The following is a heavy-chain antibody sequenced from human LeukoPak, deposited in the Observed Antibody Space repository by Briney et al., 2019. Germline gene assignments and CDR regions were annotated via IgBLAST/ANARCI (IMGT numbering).Heavy chain of an antibody. CDR3: AELGITMIGGV. CDR2: IKHDGSEK. Sequence: GGSLRLSCAASGFTFSSYWMSWVRQAPGKGLEWVANIKHDGSEKYYVDSVKGRFTISRDNAKNSLYLQMNSLRAEDTAVYYCAELGITMIGGVWGKGTTVTISS. D-gene: IGHD3-10*02. J-gene: IGHJ6*04. CDR1: GFTFSSYW. V-gene: IGHV3-7*01.